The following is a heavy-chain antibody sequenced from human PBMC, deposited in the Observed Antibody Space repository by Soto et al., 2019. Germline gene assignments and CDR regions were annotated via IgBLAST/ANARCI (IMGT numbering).Heavy chain of an antibody. CDR3: ARQATIAARPFYYYYGMDV. V-gene: IGHV4-34*01. D-gene: IGHD6-6*01. J-gene: IGHJ6*02. Sequence: QVQLQQWGAGLLKPSETLSLTCAVYGGSFSGYYWIWIRQPPGKGLEWIGEINHSGSTNYNPSLKSRVTISVDTSKNQFSLKLSSVTAADTAVYYCARQATIAARPFYYYYGMDVWGQGTTVTVSS. CDR2: INHSGST. CDR1: GGSFSGYY.